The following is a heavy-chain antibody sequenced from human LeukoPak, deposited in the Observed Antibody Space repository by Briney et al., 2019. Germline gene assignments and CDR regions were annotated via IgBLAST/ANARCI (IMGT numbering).Heavy chain of an antibody. D-gene: IGHD2-15*01. Sequence: PRRSPRLSCEASGFTFSSYGMHWVRQAPGEGLEWVAAISYDGVNDYYADSVQGRFTISRDISKNTLFLQMNSLRADDTAIYYCARYCSGGGCYSRFDFWGQGTLV. J-gene: IGHJ4*02. CDR2: ISYDGVND. V-gene: IGHV3-30*03. CDR3: ARYCSGGGCYSRFDF. CDR1: GFTFSSYG.